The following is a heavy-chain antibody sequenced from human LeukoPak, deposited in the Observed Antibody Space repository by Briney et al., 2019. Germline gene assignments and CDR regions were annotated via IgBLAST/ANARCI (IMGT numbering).Heavy chain of an antibody. CDR3: WGNYYYYMDV. CDR1: GFTFGDHA. J-gene: IGHJ6*03. D-gene: IGHD7-27*01. Sequence: GGSLRLSCTASGFTFGDHAMSWVRQAPGKGLEWVGFIRSKAYGGTTEYAASVKGRFTISRDDSKSIAYLQMNSLKTEDTAVYYCWGNYYYYMDVWGKGTTVTVSS. V-gene: IGHV3-49*04. CDR2: IRSKAYGGTT.